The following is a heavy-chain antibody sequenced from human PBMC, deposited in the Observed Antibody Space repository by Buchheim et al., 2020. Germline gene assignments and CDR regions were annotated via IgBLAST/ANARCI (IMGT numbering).Heavy chain of an antibody. V-gene: IGHV4-30-4*07. J-gene: IGHJ4*02. CDR3: ARESTYYYDSSGYLTYFDY. Sequence: QVQLQESGPGLVKPSQTLSLTCAVSGGSISSGGYSWSWIRQPPGKGLEWIGYIYYSGSTYYNPSLKSRVTISVDTSKNQFSLKLSSVTAADTAVYYCARESTYYYDSSGYLTYFDYWGQGIL. CDR2: IYYSGST. D-gene: IGHD3-22*01. CDR1: GGSISSGGYS.